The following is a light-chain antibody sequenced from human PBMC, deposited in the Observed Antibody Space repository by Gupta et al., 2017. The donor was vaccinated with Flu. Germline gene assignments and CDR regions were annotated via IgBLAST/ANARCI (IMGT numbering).Light chain of an antibody. Sequence: QSALTQPRSVSGSPGQSVTISCTGTRNDVGGYNYVSWYQQHPGKVPKYMIYDVDKRPSGVPYRFSGSKSGNTASLTISGLQAEDEAEYYCCAYAGSYTYVFGTGTKVTVL. V-gene: IGLV2-11*01. J-gene: IGLJ1*01. CDR1: RNDVGGYNY. CDR3: CAYAGSYTYV. CDR2: DVD.